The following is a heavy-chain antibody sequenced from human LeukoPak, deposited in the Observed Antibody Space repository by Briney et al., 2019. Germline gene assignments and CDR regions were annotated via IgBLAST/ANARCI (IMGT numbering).Heavy chain of an antibody. CDR3: ATISQSIAVAGGRRKLQDNYYYYGMDV. CDR1: GYTLTELS. Sequence: ASVKVSCKVSGYTLTELSMHWVRQAPGKGLEWMGGFDPEDGETIYAQKFQGRVTMTEDTSTDTAYMELSSLRSEDTAVYYCATISQSIAVAGGRRKLQDNYYYYGMDVWGQGTTVTVSS. J-gene: IGHJ6*02. V-gene: IGHV1-24*01. D-gene: IGHD6-19*01. CDR2: FDPEDGET.